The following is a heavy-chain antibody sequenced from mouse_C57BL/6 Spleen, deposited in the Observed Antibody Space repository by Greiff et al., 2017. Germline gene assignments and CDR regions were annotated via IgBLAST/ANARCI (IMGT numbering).Heavy chain of an antibody. D-gene: IGHD1-1*01. Sequence: QVQLQPPGAELVRPGSSVKLSCKASGYTFTSYWMHWVKQRPIQGLEWIGNIDPSDSETHYNQKFKDKATLTVDKSSSTAYMQLSSLTSEDSAVYYCATTVVPEGDYWGQGTTLTVSS. CDR1: GYTFTSYW. CDR2: IDPSDSET. V-gene: IGHV1-52*01. J-gene: IGHJ2*01. CDR3: ATTVVPEGDY.